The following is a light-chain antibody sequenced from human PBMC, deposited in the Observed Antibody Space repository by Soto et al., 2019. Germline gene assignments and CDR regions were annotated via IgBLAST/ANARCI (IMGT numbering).Light chain of an antibody. J-gene: IGKJ1*01. CDR1: QSFSSSY. CDR2: GPS. CDR3: QQYDSSPRT. Sequence: EIVMTQSPATLSVSPGERATLSCRASQSFSSSYLAWYQQKPGQAPRLLIYGPSSRATGIPDRFSGSGSGTDFTLTINRLEPEDFAVYYCQQYDSSPRTFGQGTKVDTK. V-gene: IGKV3-20*01.